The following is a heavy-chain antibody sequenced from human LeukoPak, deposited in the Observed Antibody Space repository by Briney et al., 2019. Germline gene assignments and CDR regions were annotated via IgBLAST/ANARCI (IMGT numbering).Heavy chain of an antibody. D-gene: IGHD6-13*01. V-gene: IGHV3-20*01. CDR2: INWNGGST. CDR1: GFTFDDYG. CDR3: ARGSGSSSWYAAFDY. J-gene: IGHJ4*02. Sequence: GGSLRLSCAASGFTFDDYGMSWVRQAPGKGLESVSGINWNGGSTGYADSVKGRFTISRDNAKNSLYLQMNSLRAEDTALYHCARGSGSSSWYAAFDYWGQGTLVTVSS.